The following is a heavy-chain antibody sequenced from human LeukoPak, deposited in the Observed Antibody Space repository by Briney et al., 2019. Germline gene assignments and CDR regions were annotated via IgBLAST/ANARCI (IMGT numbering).Heavy chain of an antibody. V-gene: IGHV3-48*03. D-gene: IGHD3-22*01. CDR2: FAGSDTTK. CDR1: GFDFGAYE. J-gene: IGHJ4*02. Sequence: GGALRLSRAASGFDFGAYEMNWVRQAPGKGPEWVAYFAGSDTTKYYADSVRGRFTISRDNAKNSLYLQMNSLRAEDTALYYCTTLGYHLDSWGQGTLVTVSS. CDR3: TTLGYHLDS.